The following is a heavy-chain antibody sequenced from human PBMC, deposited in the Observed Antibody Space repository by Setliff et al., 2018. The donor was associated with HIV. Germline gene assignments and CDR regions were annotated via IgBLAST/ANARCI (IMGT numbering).Heavy chain of an antibody. Sequence: SVKVSCKASGGTFSSYAISWVRQAPGQGLEWMGGIIPILGIANYAQKFQGRVTMTRDTSISTAYMEPRSDDSVVYYCARGANIATFGATTGDYFDYWGQGTPVTVSS. D-gene: IGHD6-13*01. CDR3: ARGANIATFGATTGDYFDY. CDR1: GGTFSSYA. J-gene: IGHJ4*02. V-gene: IGHV1-69*10. CDR2: IIPILGIA.